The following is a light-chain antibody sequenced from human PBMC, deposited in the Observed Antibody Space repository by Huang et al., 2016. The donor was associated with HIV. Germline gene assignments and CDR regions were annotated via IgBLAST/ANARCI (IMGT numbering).Light chain of an antibody. Sequence: DIQMTQSPSSLSASEGDRVTVTCRASQGIGTSLAWYQQKAGQVPRLLIFGASSLQSGVPSRFSCSGSGTSFSLTISNLQPEDVATYYCQKYNSAPRTFGQGTKVEI. CDR1: QGIGTS. CDR2: GAS. J-gene: IGKJ1*01. V-gene: IGKV1-27*01. CDR3: QKYNSAPRT.